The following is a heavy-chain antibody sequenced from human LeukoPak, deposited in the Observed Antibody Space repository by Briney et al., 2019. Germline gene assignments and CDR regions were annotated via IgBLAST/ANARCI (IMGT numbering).Heavy chain of an antibody. V-gene: IGHV3-23*05. CDR3: SKDVVPDSGWDLDY. D-gene: IGHD6-19*01. J-gene: IGHJ4*02. CDR2: IYNSGSKT. CDR1: GFSFSTYS. Sequence: PGGSLRLSCTASGFSFSTYSMTWVRLGPGKGLEWVSSIYNSGSKTFYADSVKGRFTISRDNSKNTLYLQMNSLTAEDTAIYYCSKDVVPDSGWDLDYWGQGTLVTVSS.